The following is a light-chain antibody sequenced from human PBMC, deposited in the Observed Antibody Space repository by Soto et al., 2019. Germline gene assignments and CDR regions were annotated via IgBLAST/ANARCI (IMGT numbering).Light chain of an antibody. CDR3: MQGTHWPIT. J-gene: IGKJ5*01. V-gene: IGKV2-30*02. Sequence: DVVMTQSPLSLPATLGPPASIACSSNHSLVRRGGSAYFSWFQQRPGRSPRRLIYKVSNRDSGVPARFSGSGSGTDFALKISRVEAEDVGVYYCMQGTHWPITFGQGTRLEIK. CDR1: HSLVRRGGSAY. CDR2: KVS.